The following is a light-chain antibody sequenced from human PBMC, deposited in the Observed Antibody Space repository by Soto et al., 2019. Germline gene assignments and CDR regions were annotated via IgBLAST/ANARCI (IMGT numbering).Light chain of an antibody. CDR3: QHYNSYSEV. CDR2: KAS. J-gene: IGKJ1*01. Sequence: DIQMTQSPSTLSGSVGDRVTITCRASQTISSWLAWYQQKPGKAPKLLIYKASTLKSGVPSRFSGSGSGTEFTLTIRSLQTDDFATYYCQHYNSYSEVFGQGKKVDLK. V-gene: IGKV1-5*03. CDR1: QTISSW.